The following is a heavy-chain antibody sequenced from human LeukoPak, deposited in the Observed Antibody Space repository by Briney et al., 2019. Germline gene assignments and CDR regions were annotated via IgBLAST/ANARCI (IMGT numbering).Heavy chain of an antibody. J-gene: IGHJ4*02. CDR2: IYYSGST. V-gene: IGHV4-59*08. Sequence: QASETLSLTCTVSGGSISSYYWSWIRQPPGKGLEWIGYIYYSGSTNYNPSLKSRVTISVDTSKNQFSLKLSSVTAADTAVYYCARNIRGYSYGSFDYWGQGTLVTVSS. CDR1: GGSISSYY. D-gene: IGHD5-18*01. CDR3: ARNIRGYSYGSFDY.